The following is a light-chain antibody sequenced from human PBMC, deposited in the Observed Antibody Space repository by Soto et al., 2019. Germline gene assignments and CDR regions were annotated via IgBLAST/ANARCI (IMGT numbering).Light chain of an antibody. V-gene: IGKV3-15*01. CDR1: QSVSSN. CDR3: QQYDNWPIT. J-gene: IGKJ5*01. CDR2: GAS. Sequence: EIVLTQSPGTLSVSPGERATLSCRASQSVSSNLAWYQQKPGQAPRLLIYGASTRATGFPARFSGSRSGTEFTLTISSLQSEDFAVYYCQQYDNWPITFGQGTRLEIK.